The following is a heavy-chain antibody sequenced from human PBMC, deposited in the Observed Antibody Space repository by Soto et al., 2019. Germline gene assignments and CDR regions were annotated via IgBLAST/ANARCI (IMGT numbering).Heavy chain of an antibody. Sequence: QVQLEQSGAEVKKPGSSVKVSCKASGGTLSNSAISWVRQAPGQGLEWMGGIMPIFRTPDYAQKFQGRVTITADESTSTAYMELSGLRSDDTAVYYCARDKDRQQLGGNYYYILDVWGQGTTVTVSS. CDR2: IMPIFRTP. V-gene: IGHV1-69*12. D-gene: IGHD3-3*02. J-gene: IGHJ6*02. CDR3: ARDKDRQQLGGNYYYILDV. CDR1: GGTLSNSA.